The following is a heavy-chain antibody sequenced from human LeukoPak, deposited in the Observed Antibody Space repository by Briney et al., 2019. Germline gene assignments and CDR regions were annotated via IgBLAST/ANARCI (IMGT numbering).Heavy chain of an antibody. Sequence: GGSLRLSCAASGFTFSNYSMNWVRQAPGKGLEWVSSISSSSSYIYYADSVKGRFTISRDNSKNTLYLQMNSLRAEDTAVYYCARDLSPTLGYAFDIWGQGTMVTVSS. V-gene: IGHV3-21*04. CDR2: ISSSSSYI. CDR1: GFTFSNYS. CDR3: ARDLSPTLGYAFDI. D-gene: IGHD1-1*01. J-gene: IGHJ3*02.